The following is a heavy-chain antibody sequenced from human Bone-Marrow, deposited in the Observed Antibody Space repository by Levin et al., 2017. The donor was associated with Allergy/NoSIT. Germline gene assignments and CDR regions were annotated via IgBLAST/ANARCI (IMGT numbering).Heavy chain of an antibody. CDR2: IIPIFGTA. D-gene: IGHD3-3*01. CDR3: ARPRRGYDFWSGYSQDAFDI. CDR1: GGTFSSYA. Sequence: ASVKVSCKASGGTFSSYAISWVRQAPGQGLEWMGGIIPIFGTANYAQKFQGRVTITADESTSTDYMELSRLRSVHTAVYYCARPRRGYDFWSGYSQDAFDIWGQGTMVTVSS. V-gene: IGHV1-69*13. J-gene: IGHJ3*02.